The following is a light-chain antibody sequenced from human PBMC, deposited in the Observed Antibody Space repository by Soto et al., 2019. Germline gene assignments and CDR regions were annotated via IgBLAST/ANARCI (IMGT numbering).Light chain of an antibody. CDR1: QDISNY. Sequence: DLPMTQSPSSLSASVGDRVTITCQASQDISNYLNWYQQKPGKAPKLLIYDASNLEKGVPSRFSGSGSGTDFTFTISSLQPEDIATYYCQQYDNLPATFGQGTKLEIK. CDR3: QQYDNLPAT. V-gene: IGKV1-33*01. J-gene: IGKJ2*01. CDR2: DAS.